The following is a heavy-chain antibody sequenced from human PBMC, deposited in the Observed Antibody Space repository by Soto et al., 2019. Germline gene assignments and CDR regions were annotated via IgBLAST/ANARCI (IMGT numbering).Heavy chain of an antibody. CDR3: TTGGWNDAVVWGRWAFDS. CDR1: GFTFSNAW. J-gene: IGHJ3*02. CDR2: IKSKTDGGTT. D-gene: IGHD1-1*01. V-gene: IGHV3-15*07. Sequence: EVQLVESGGGVVKPGGSLRLSCAASGFTFSNAWMNWVRQAPGKGLEWVGRIKSKTDGGTTDYSAPVKGRFTISRDDSKNTLYLQVNSLKTEDTAVYYCTTGGWNDAVVWGRWAFDSWGQGTMVTVSS.